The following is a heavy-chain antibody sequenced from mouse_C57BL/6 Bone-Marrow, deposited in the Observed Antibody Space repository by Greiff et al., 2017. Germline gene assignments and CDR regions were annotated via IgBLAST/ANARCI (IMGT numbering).Heavy chain of an antibody. D-gene: IGHD1-1*02. CDR2: INPNNGGT. CDR3: ARLWSYYFDY. Sequence: VQLQQSGPELVKPGASVKISCKASGYTFTDYYMNWVKQSHGKSLEWIGDINPNNGGTSYNQKFKGKATLPVDKSSSTAYMELRSLTSEDSAVYYGARLWSYYFDYGGQGTTLTVSS. CDR1: GYTFTDYY. J-gene: IGHJ2*01. V-gene: IGHV1-26*01.